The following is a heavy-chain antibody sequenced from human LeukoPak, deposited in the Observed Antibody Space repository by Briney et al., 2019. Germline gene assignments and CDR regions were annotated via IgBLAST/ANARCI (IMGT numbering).Heavy chain of an antibody. D-gene: IGHD3-10*01. J-gene: IGHJ4*02. CDR2: ISYDGSNK. V-gene: IGHV3-30*04. CDR3: ARDQTGFGELLWD. Sequence: PGGSLRLSCGASGFTFSSYAMHWVRQAPGKGLEWVAVISYDGSNKYYADSVKGRFTISRDNSKNTLYLQMNSLRAEDTAVYYCARDQTGFGELLWDWGQGTLVTVSS. CDR1: GFTFSSYA.